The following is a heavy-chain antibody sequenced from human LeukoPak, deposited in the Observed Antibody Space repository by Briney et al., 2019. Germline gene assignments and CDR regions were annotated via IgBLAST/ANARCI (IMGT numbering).Heavy chain of an antibody. Sequence: GGSLRLSCADSGLTLSSYGMNWVRQAPGKGLEWLSYISSSSVTIYYAGSVKGRFTISRDNAQNSLFVQMNSLRAEDTAEYYCARHSSGYTQGHAFDIWGQGTMVAVSS. J-gene: IGHJ3*02. CDR3: ARHSSGYTQGHAFDI. D-gene: IGHD3-22*01. CDR1: GLTLSSYG. CDR2: ISSSSVTI. V-gene: IGHV3-48*01.